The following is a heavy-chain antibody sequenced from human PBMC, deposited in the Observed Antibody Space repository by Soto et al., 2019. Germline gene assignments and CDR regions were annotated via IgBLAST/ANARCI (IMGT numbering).Heavy chain of an antibody. V-gene: IGHV3-23*01. J-gene: IGHJ4*02. CDR1: GFTFSSYA. CDR2: ISGSGGST. CDR3: AKVRTPYYYDSSGQSYFDY. D-gene: IGHD3-22*01. Sequence: GGSLRLSCAASGFTFSSYAMSWVRQAPGKGLEWVSAISGSGGSTYYADSVKGRFTISRDNSKNTLYLQMNSLRAEDTAVYYCAKVRTPYYYDSSGQSYFDYWGEGTLVTVSS.